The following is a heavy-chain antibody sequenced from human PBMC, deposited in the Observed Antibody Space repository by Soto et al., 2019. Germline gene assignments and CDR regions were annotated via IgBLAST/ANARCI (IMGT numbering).Heavy chain of an antibody. CDR3: AKVSNKHSWNDGLDS. D-gene: IGHD1-20*01. CDR1: GFNFDDYS. CDR2: INWDGSNT. Sequence: PGGSLRLSCAASGFNFDDYSMHWVRQAPGKGLEWVSLINWDGSNTYYADSVKGRFTISRDNSRNSVYLEMNSLRTEDTALYLCAKVSNKHSWNDGLDSWGKGTLVTVYS. V-gene: IGHV3-43*01. J-gene: IGHJ4*02.